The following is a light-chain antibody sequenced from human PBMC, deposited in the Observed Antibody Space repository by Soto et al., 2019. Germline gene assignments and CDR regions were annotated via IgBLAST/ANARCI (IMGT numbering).Light chain of an antibody. V-gene: IGKV3-20*01. Sequence: EIVLTQSPATLSLSPGERATLSCRASQSLSTYLAWYQQKPGQAPRLLIYGASNRATGIPDRFSGSGSGTDCTLTISRLEPEDFAVYYCQLYSRSPRQITFGQGTRLEIK. CDR1: QSLSTY. J-gene: IGKJ5*01. CDR3: QLYSRSPRQIT. CDR2: GAS.